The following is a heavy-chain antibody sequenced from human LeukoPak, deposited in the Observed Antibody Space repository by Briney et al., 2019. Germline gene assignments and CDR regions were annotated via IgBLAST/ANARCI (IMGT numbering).Heavy chain of an antibody. CDR2: IIPIFGTA. V-gene: IGHV1-69*05. Sequence: SVPVSCKASGGTFSSYAISWVRQAPGQGLEWMGGIIPIFGTANYAQKFQGRVTITTDESTSTAYMELSSLRSEDTAVYYCAREVAVAGHFDYWGQGTLVTVSS. CDR1: GGTFSSYA. CDR3: AREVAVAGHFDY. D-gene: IGHD6-19*01. J-gene: IGHJ4*02.